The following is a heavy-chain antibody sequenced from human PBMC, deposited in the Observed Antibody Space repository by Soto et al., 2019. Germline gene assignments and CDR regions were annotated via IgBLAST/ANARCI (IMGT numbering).Heavy chain of an antibody. Sequence: SLRLSCAASGFTFSSYAMHWVRQAPGKGLEWVAVISYDGSNKYYADSVKGRFTISRDNSKNTLYLQMNSLRAEDTAVYYCARDPTRYYYDSSPQAAFDIWGQGTMVTVSS. V-gene: IGHV3-30-3*01. CDR1: GFTFSSYA. CDR3: ARDPTRYYYDSSPQAAFDI. CDR2: ISYDGSNK. D-gene: IGHD3-22*01. J-gene: IGHJ3*02.